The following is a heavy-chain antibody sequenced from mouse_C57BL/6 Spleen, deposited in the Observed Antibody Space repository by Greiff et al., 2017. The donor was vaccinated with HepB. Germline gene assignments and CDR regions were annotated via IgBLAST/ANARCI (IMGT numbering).Heavy chain of an antibody. CDR1: GYTFTDYN. J-gene: IGHJ2*01. CDR2: INPYNGGT. V-gene: IGHV1-22*01. CDR3: SSKNNYFAY. Sequence: EVQLQQSGPELVKPGASVKMSCKASGYTFTDYNMHWVKQSHGKGLEWIGYINPYNGGTSYNQKFKGKATLTVNKSSSTAYMQLRSLTSEDSAVYYCSSKNNYFAYWGQGTTLTVSS.